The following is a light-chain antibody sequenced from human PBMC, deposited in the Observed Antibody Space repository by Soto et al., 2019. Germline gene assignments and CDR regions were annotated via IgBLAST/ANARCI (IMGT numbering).Light chain of an antibody. V-gene: IGLV2-14*01. CDR2: EVS. CDR1: SSDVGGYNY. Sequence: QSVLTQPRSVSGSPGQSVTISCTGTSSDVGGYNYVSWYQQHPGKAPKLMIYEVSDRPSGVSNRFSGSKSGNTASLTISGLQAEDEADYYCSSYTSSSTLVFGTGTKGTV. CDR3: SSYTSSSTLV. J-gene: IGLJ1*01.